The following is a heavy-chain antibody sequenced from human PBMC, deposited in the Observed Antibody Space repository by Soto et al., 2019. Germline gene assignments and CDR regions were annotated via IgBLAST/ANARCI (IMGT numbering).Heavy chain of an antibody. CDR3: ARESEHLVVVTAIPGAFDI. J-gene: IGHJ3*02. Sequence: SVNVSFKASGGTFSSYSISWVRQAPGQWLELMGGIIPIFGTANYAHKFQGRVTITADESKSTAYMELSSLRSEDTAVYYCARESEHLVVVTAIPGAFDIWGQGTMVTDS. CDR1: GGTFSSYS. V-gene: IGHV1-69*01. D-gene: IGHD2-21*02. CDR2: IIPIFGTA.